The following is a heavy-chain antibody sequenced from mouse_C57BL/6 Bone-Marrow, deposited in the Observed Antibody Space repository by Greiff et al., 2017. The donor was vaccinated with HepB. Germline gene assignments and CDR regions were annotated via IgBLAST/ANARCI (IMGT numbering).Heavy chain of an antibody. Sequence: QVHVKQSGAELARPGASVKMSCKASGYTFTSYTMHWVKQRPGQGLEWIGYINPSSGYTKYNQKFKDKATLTADKSSSTAYMQLSSLTSEDSAVYYCARWRGGSSWFAYWGQGTLVTVSA. V-gene: IGHV1-4*01. CDR1: GYTFTSYT. J-gene: IGHJ3*01. CDR2: INPSSGYT. CDR3: ARWRGGSSWFAY.